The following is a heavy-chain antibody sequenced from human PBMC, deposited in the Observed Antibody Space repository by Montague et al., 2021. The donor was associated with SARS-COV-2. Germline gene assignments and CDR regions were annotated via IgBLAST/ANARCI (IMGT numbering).Heavy chain of an antibody. CDR2: IWYDGSNQ. J-gene: IGHJ6*02. CDR1: GFTFISYD. D-gene: IGHD3-10*01. Sequence: SLRLSCAASGFTFISYDMHWVRQAPGKGLEWVAVIWYDGSNQYYGDSVKGRFTISRDNSKNTLYLQMNSLRAEDTAVYYCAREYSAPRWFGEYNRYGMDVWGQGTTVTVSS. V-gene: IGHV3-33*08. CDR3: AREYSAPRWFGEYNRYGMDV.